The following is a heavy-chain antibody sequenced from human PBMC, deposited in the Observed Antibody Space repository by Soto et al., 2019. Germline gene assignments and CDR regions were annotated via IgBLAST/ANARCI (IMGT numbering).Heavy chain of an antibody. J-gene: IGHJ4*02. V-gene: IGHV3-23*01. CDR2: ISGSGGRT. CDR3: AKPAPQWLVVVGYHY. CDR1: GFKFSSYG. D-gene: IGHD6-19*01. Sequence: PGGSLRLSCVASGFKFSSYGLTWVRQAPGKGLEWVSAISGSGGRTYYADSVKGRFTISRDNSKNTLYLQMNSLRAEYTAVYYCAKPAPQWLVVVGYHYWGQGTLVTVSS.